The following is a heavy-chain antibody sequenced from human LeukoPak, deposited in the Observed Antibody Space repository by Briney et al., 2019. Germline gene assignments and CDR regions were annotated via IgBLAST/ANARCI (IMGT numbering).Heavy chain of an antibody. V-gene: IGHV3-7*01. CDR1: GFTFSSYC. CDR2: IKQDGSEK. J-gene: IGHJ5*02. D-gene: IGHD6-19*01. CDR3: ARESGYSSGWYGNWFDP. Sequence: GGSLRLSCAASGFTFSSYCMSWVRQAPGKGLEWVANIKQDGSEKYYVDSVKGRFTISRDNAKNSLYLQMNSLRAEDTAVYYCARESGYSSGWYGNWFDPWGQGTLVTVSS.